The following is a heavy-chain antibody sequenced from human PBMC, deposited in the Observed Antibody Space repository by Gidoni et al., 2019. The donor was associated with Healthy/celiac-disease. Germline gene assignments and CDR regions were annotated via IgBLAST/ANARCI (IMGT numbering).Heavy chain of an antibody. D-gene: IGHD7-27*01. CDR3: TTDPLWGSRPY. V-gene: IGHV3-15*01. CDR2: IKSKTDGGTT. J-gene: IGHJ4*02. CDR1: GFTFSNAW. Sequence: EVQLVESGGGLVKPGGSLLLSCAASGFTFSNAWMSWVRQAPGKGLEWVGRIKSKTDGGTTDYAAPVKGRFTISRDDSKNTLYLQMNSLKTEDTAVYYCTTDPLWGSRPYWGQGTLVTVSS.